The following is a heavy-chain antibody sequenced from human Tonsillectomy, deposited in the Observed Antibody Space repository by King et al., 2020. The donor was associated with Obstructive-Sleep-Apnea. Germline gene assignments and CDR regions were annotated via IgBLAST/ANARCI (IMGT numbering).Heavy chain of an antibody. CDR1: GYTFTSYG. D-gene: IGHD3-3*01. CDR3: ARSYFTDDFWSGYPDDY. CDR2: SSAYNGNT. J-gene: IGHJ4*02. Sequence: VQLVESGAEVKKPGASVKVSCKASGYTFTSYGINWVRQAPGQGLEWMGWSSAYNGNTNSAQKLQGRVTMTTDTSTSTAYMELRSLRSDDTAVYSCARSYFTDDFWSGYPDDYWGQGTLVTVSS. V-gene: IGHV1-18*04.